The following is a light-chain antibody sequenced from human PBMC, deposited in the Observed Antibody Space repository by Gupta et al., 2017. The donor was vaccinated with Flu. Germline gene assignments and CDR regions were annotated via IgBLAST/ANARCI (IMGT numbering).Light chain of an antibody. J-gene: IGLJ3*02. CDR1: NSDVGGYNV. Sequence: QSALTQPASVSGSPGQSIALSCTGSNSDVGGYNVVSWYQQYPGKAPKLLIYEVTKRPSGFSYRFSGSKSGNTASLTIAGLQAEDEADYYCSSYTTSRTLVFGGGTKLTVL. V-gene: IGLV2-14*01. CDR2: EVT. CDR3: SSYTTSRTLV.